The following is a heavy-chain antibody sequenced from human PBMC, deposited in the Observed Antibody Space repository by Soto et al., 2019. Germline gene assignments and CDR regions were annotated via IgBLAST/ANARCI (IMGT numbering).Heavy chain of an antibody. D-gene: IGHD4-17*01. CDR2: ISGSGGST. CDR3: AKSPYLGGNGDYRYYFDY. Sequence: GGSLRLSCAASGFTFSSYAMSWVRQAPGKGLEWVSAISGSGGSTYYADSVKGQCTISRDKSKNTLYLQMNSLSAEDTAVSDCAKSPYLGGNGDYRYYFDYWGQGTLVTVSS. V-gene: IGHV3-23*01. J-gene: IGHJ4*02. CDR1: GFTFSSYA.